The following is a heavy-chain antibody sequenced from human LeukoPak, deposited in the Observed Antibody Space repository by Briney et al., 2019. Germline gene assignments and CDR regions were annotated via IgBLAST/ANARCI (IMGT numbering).Heavy chain of an antibody. V-gene: IGHV3-7*01. CDR1: GFTFSSYW. CDR2: IKQDGSEK. CDR3: ARVRRPRWYSSSWHRPFYYYYMDV. J-gene: IGHJ6*03. Sequence: GGSLRLSCAASGFTFSSYWMSWVRQAPGKGLEWVANIKQDGSEKYYVDSVKGRFTISRDNAKNSLYLQMNSLRAEDTAVYYCARVRRPRWYSSSWHRPFYYYYMDVWGKGTTVTISS. D-gene: IGHD6-13*01.